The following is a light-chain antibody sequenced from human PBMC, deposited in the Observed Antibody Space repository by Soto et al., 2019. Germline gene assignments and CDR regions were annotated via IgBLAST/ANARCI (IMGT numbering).Light chain of an antibody. CDR1: QSVSSN. Sequence: EIVMTQSPATLSVSPGERVTLSCRASQSVSSNLAWYQQKPGQAPRLLIYDASTRATGIPAGFSGSGSGTVFTLTISSLQSEDFAVYSCQQYNDWPLTFGGGTKVEIK. J-gene: IGKJ4*01. V-gene: IGKV3-15*01. CDR3: QQYNDWPLT. CDR2: DAS.